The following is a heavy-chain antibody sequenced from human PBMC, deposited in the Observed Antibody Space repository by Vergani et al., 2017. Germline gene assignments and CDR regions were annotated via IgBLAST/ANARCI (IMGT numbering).Heavy chain of an antibody. CDR2: ISGSSSYV. Sequence: EVQLVESGGGLVKPGGSLRLSCAASGFSFSSYSMNWVRQAPGKGLEWVASISGSSSYVFYRDSVEGRFTITRDNAKKSVYLQMNSLRAEDTAMYFCARGALWWLRQIDSWGQGTLVTVSS. J-gene: IGHJ4*02. D-gene: IGHD2-21*01. V-gene: IGHV3-21*02. CDR3: ARGALWWLRQIDS. CDR1: GFSFSSYS.